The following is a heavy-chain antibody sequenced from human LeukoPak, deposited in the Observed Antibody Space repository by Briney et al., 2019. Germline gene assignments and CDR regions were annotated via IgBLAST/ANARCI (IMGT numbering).Heavy chain of an antibody. CDR2: IYPGDSDT. D-gene: IGHD4-17*01. CDR3: ARDRGDGDYGDYYYGMDV. V-gene: IGHV5-51*01. CDR1: GYSFTSYW. Sequence: GESLKISCKGSGYSFTSYWIGWVRQMPGKGLEWMGIIYPGDSDTRYSPSFQGQVTISADKSISTAYLQWSSLKASDTAMYYCARDRGDGDYGDYYYGMDVWGQGTTVTVPS. J-gene: IGHJ6*02.